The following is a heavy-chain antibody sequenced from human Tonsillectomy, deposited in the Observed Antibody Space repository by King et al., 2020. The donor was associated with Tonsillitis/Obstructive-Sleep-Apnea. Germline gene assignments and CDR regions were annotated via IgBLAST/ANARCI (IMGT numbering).Heavy chain of an antibody. CDR1: SASISSSSYY. V-gene: IGHV4-39*01. D-gene: IGHD1-26*01. CDR2: IYYSGST. J-gene: IGHJ2*01. Sequence: QLQESGPGLVKPSETLSLTCTVSSASISSSSYYWSWIRQPPGKGLEWIGSIYYSGSTYYNPSLKSRVTISVDTSQNQFSLKVNSVTAADTAVYYCATLVGAAPSWYFDLWGRGTLVTVSS. CDR3: ATLVGAAPSWYFDL.